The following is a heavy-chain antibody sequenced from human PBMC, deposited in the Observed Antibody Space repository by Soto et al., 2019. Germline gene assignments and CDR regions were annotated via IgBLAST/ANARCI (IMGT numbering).Heavy chain of an antibody. CDR3: ARLREDCSSTSCPSLGMYV. D-gene: IGHD2-2*01. J-gene: IGHJ6*02. Sequence: GETLKISCKGSGYSFTSYWIGWVRQMPGKGLEWMGIIYPGDSDTRYSPSFQGQVTISADKSISTAYLQWSSLKASDTAMYYCARLREDCSSTSCPSLGMYVWGQGTTVTVSS. CDR2: IYPGDSDT. CDR1: GYSFTSYW. V-gene: IGHV5-51*01.